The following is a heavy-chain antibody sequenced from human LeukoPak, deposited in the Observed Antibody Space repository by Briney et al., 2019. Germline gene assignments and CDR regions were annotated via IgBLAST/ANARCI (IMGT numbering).Heavy chain of an antibody. D-gene: IGHD3-10*01. J-gene: IGHJ4*02. V-gene: IGHV4-34*01. CDR3: ARRSYTSTWYFATWYFDY. CDR2: MNPSGNT. Sequence: SETLSLTCAVYGESLSGFYWSWIRQPPGKTLEWIGEMNPSGNTNYNPSLQSRATISVDTSKNQFSLKLNSVTAADAAVYYCARRSYTSTWYFATWYFDYWGRGTLVTVSS. CDR1: GESLSGFY.